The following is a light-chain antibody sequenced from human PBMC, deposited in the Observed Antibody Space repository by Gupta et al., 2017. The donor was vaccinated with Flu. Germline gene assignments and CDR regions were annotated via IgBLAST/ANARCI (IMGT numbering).Light chain of an antibody. CDR1: ISNIGTNY. V-gene: IGLV1-47*01. Sequence: RVTISCSGSISNIGTNYIYWYQQLPGAAPKLLIYRNNQRPSGVPDRFSGSKSGTSGSLAISGLQSEDEADYYCVAWDDTLSGRVFGGGTKLTVL. CDR2: RNN. J-gene: IGLJ3*02. CDR3: VAWDDTLSGRV.